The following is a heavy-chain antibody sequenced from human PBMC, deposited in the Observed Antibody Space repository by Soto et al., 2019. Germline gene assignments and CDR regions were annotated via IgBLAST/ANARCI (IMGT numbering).Heavy chain of an antibody. V-gene: IGHV3-23*01. CDR1: RFTFSSYA. Sequence: GWSLRLSCAASRFTFSSYAMSWVRQPPGKGLEWVSSITGSGGSTYNADSVKGQFTISRDNSRNTLFLQMNSLRAEDTAVYYCAKNRLRDGSSRQGFDSWGQGTLVTGSS. CDR2: ITGSGGST. CDR3: AKNRLRDGSSRQGFDS. J-gene: IGHJ4*02. D-gene: IGHD6-6*01.